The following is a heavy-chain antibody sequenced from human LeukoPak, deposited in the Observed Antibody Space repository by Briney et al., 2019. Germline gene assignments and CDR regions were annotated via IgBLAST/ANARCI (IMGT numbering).Heavy chain of an antibody. CDR1: GYTFTSYD. D-gene: IGHD6-19*01. V-gene: IGHV1-8*01. CDR2: VNPNSGNT. CDR3: ARVSSSGWGYYYYGMDV. J-gene: IGHJ6*02. Sequence: ASVKVSCKASGYTFTSYDINWVRQATGQGLEWMGWVNPNSGNTGYAQKFQGRVTMTRNTSISTAYMELSSLRSEDTAVYYCARVSSSGWGYYYYGMDVWGQGTTVTVSS.